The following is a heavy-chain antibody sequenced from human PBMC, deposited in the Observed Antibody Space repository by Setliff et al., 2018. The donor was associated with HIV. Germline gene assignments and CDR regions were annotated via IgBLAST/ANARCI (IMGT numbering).Heavy chain of an antibody. V-gene: IGHV3-15*06. Sequence: GGSLRLSWAASGFTFRNAWMSWVRQAPGKGLEWVGRIKSKSDGGAVHYAAPVKGRFTISRDDSQDTLYLELNSLTNEDTAMYYCTTYSSVYYHSDCWGQGTLVTVSS. CDR1: GFTFRNAW. CDR3: TTYSSVYYHSDC. J-gene: IGHJ4*02. D-gene: IGHD3-22*01. CDR2: IKSKSDGGAV.